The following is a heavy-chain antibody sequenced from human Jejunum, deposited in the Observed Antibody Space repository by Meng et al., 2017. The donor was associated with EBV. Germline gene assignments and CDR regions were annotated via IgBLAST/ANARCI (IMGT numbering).Heavy chain of an antibody. J-gene: IGHJ4*02. CDR3: ARDRGVEDY. D-gene: IGHD5-24*01. Sequence: QVLLEESGPGLVKPSGTLALTCAGSGGSISTDNWWSWVRQPPGKGLEYIGEIHHSGSTKYNPSLKSRVTISVDKSNNHFSLKLSSVTAADTAVYYCARDRGVEDYWGQGTLVTVSS. CDR2: IHHSGST. CDR1: GGSISTDNW. V-gene: IGHV4-4*02.